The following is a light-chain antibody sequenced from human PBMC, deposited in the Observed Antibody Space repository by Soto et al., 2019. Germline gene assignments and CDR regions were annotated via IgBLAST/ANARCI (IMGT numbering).Light chain of an antibody. CDR1: SSDVGSYDL. J-gene: IGLJ1*01. V-gene: IGLV2-23*01. CDR2: EDT. Sequence: QSALTQPASVSGSPGQSITISCTGTSSDVGSYDLVSWYQQPPGKAPKLMIYEDTKRPSGISTRFSGSKSVNAASLTISGLQAEDEADYYCCSYAGSGTFVFGTGTKLTVL. CDR3: CSYAGSGTFV.